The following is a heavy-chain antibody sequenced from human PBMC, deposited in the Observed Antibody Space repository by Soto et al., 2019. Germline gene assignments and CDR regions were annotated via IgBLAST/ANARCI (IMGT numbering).Heavy chain of an antibody. V-gene: IGHV3-7*01. CDR1: GFTFSSYW. CDR2: IKQDGSEK. J-gene: IGHJ4*02. CDR3: ARDWASTILPGYPFDY. D-gene: IGHD3-9*01. Sequence: GGSLRLSCAASGFTFSSYWMSWVRQAPGKGLEWVANIKQDGSEKYYVDSVKGRFTISRDNAKNSLYLQMNSLRAEDTAVYYCARDWASTILPGYPFDYWGQGILVTVSS.